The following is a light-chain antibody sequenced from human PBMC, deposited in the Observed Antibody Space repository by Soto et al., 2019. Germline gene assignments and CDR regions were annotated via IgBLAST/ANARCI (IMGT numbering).Light chain of an antibody. V-gene: IGKV3-20*01. CDR2: GVS. CDR1: QSVDSTF. Sequence: EIVLTQSPGSLSLSPGERATLSCRASQSVDSTFFAWYQKKPGQAPRLLMYGVSKRATGIPDRFSGSGSGTYFTVTISRLEPEDFAVYYCQQYMSSVTFGQGTRVEIK. J-gene: IGKJ1*01. CDR3: QQYMSSVT.